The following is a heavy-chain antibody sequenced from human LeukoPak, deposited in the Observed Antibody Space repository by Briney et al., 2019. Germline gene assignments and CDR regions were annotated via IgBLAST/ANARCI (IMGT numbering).Heavy chain of an antibody. J-gene: IGHJ6*03. CDR3: AREGYYYYYMDV. V-gene: IGHV1-2*06. Sequence: ASVKVSCKASGYTFTGYYMHWLRQAPGQGLEWMGRINPNSGGTNYAQKFQGRVTMTRDTSISTAYTELSRLRSDDTAVYYCAREGYYYYYMDVWGKGTTVTVSS. CDR1: GYTFTGYY. CDR2: INPNSGGT.